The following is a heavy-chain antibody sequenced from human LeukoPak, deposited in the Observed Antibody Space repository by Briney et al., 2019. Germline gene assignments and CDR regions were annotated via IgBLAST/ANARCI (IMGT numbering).Heavy chain of an antibody. J-gene: IGHJ4*02. D-gene: IGHD5-12*01. CDR3: ARHTPQRGYSGYDGVSFDY. Sequence: PGGSLRLSCAASGFTFSSYWMSWIRQPPGKGLEWIGYIYYSGSTDYNPSLKSRVTISVDTSKNQFSLKLSSVTAADTAVYYCARHTPQRGYSGYDGVSFDYWGQGTLVTVSS. CDR1: GFTFSSYW. CDR2: IYYSGST. V-gene: IGHV4-59*08.